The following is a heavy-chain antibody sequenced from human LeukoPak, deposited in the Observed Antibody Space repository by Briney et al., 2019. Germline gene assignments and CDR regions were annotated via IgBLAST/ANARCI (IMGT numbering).Heavy chain of an antibody. CDR3: ATANYYGSGSYLDY. CDR2: FDPEDGET. V-gene: IGHV1-24*01. J-gene: IGHJ4*02. Sequence: ASVKVSCKVSGYTLTELSMHWVRQAPGKGLEWMGGFDPEDGETIYAQKFQGRVTMTEDTSTDTAYMELSSLRSEDTAAYYCATANYYGSGSYLDYWGQGTLVTVSS. D-gene: IGHD3-10*01. CDR1: GYTLTELS.